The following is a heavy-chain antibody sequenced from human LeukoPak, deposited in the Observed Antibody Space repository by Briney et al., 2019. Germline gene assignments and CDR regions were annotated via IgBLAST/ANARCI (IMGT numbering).Heavy chain of an antibody. J-gene: IGHJ4*02. V-gene: IGHV4-59*01. Sequence: SETLSLTCTVSGGSISSYYWSWIRQPPGKGLEWIGYIYYSGSTNYNPSPKSRVTISVDTSKNQFSLKLSSVTAADTAVYYCASLQTVEMATIGYFDYWGQGTLVTVSS. CDR1: GGSISSYY. CDR3: ASLQTVEMATIGYFDY. CDR2: IYYSGST. D-gene: IGHD5-12*01.